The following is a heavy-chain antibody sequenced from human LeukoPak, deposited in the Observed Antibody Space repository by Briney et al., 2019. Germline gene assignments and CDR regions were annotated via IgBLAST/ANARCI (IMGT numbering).Heavy chain of an antibody. Sequence: PGGSLRLSCAASGFTFSSYGMHWVRQAPGKGLEWVAVISYDGSNKYYADSVKGRFTISRDNSKNTLYLQMNSLRAEDTAVYYCAKGGGLRFLEWLFDHEFDYWGQGTLVTDSS. J-gene: IGHJ4*02. CDR2: ISYDGSNK. V-gene: IGHV3-30*18. D-gene: IGHD3-3*01. CDR1: GFTFSSYG. CDR3: AKGGGLRFLEWLFDHEFDY.